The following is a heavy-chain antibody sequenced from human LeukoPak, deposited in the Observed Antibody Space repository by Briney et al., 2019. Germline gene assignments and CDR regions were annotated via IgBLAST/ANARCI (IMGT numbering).Heavy chain of an antibody. CDR3: ARGGRTGTTYVQTNDY. D-gene: IGHD1-7*01. CDR2: IYYSGST. V-gene: IGHV4-59*12. Sequence: PSETLSLTCTVSGGSISSYYWSWIRQPPGKGLEWIGYIYYSGSTNYNPSLKSRVTMSVDTSKNQFSLKLSSVTAADTAVYYCARGGRTGTTYVQTNDYWGQGTLVTVSS. J-gene: IGHJ4*02. CDR1: GGSISSYY.